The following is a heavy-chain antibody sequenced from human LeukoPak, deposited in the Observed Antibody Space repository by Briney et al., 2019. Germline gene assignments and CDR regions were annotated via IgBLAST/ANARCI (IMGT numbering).Heavy chain of an antibody. CDR1: GGSISPYY. V-gene: IGHV4-59*08. D-gene: IGHD2-15*01. CDR2: IYYSGST. J-gene: IGHJ4*02. CDR3: ARHGYCSGGSCYWDY. Sequence: SETLSLTCIVSGGSISPYYWSWIRQPPGSGLEWIAYIYYSGSTSYNPSLKSRVAISVDTSNNEVSLKLSSVTAADTAVYYCARHGYCSGGSCYWDYWGQGTLVTVSS.